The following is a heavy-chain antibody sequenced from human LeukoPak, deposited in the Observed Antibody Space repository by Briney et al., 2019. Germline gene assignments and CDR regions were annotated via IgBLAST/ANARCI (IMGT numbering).Heavy chain of an antibody. CDR3: ARETGDQLDY. CDR2: IDSDGSSP. Sequence: PGGSLRLSCAASGFTFSSYWMHWVRQAPGKGLVWVSGIDSDGSSPSDGSSPTYADSVKGRFTISRDNAKNTLYLQMNSLRAEDTAVYYCARETGDQLDYWGQGTLVTVSS. CDR1: GFTFSSYW. V-gene: IGHV3-74*03. J-gene: IGHJ4*02.